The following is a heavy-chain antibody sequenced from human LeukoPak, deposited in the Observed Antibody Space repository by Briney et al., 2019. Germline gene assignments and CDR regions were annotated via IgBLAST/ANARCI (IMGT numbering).Heavy chain of an antibody. V-gene: IGHV3-30*18. D-gene: IGHD4-17*01. CDR2: ISYDGEKT. CDR3: AKVPPTSVTREGMDV. CDR1: GFTFSSSG. J-gene: IGHJ6*02. Sequence: GGSLRLSCAASGFTFSSSGMHWVRQAPGKGLEWVAVISYDGEKTYYGDSVKGRFTISRDNSKNTLFLHMNSLRVDDTAVYCCAKVPPTSVTREGMDVWGQGTMVRVSS.